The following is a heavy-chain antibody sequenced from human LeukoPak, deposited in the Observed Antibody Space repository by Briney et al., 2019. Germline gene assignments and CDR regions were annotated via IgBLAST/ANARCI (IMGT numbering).Heavy chain of an antibody. D-gene: IGHD5-24*01. CDR2: ISGSGGST. CDR1: GFTFSSYA. Sequence: GGSLRLSCAASGFTFSSYAMSWVRQAPGKGLEWVSAISGSGGSTYYADSVKGRFTIPRDNSKNTLYLQMNSLRAEDTAVYYCAKDRRWLQLPYFDYWGQGTLVTVSS. CDR3: AKDRRWLQLPYFDY. V-gene: IGHV3-23*01. J-gene: IGHJ4*02.